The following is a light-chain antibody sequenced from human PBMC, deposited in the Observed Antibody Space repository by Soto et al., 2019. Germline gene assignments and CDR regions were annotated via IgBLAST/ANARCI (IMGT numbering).Light chain of an antibody. Sequence: DLQMTQSPSSLSAYVGDSVTITCRASQDIGHYLAWFQQRPGRAPKSLIYAASNLQSGVPSRFSGSGSGTDFTLTISTVQPEDFATYYCQQYNAYPRTFGQGTKVEIK. CDR1: QDIGHY. CDR2: AAS. CDR3: QQYNAYPRT. V-gene: IGKV1-16*01. J-gene: IGKJ1*01.